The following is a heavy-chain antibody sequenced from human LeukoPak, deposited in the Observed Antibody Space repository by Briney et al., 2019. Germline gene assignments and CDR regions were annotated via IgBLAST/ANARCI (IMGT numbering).Heavy chain of an antibody. Sequence: GGSLRLSCAASGFTFSSYSMNWVRQAPGKGLEWVSSISSSSSYIYYADSVKGRFTISRDNAKNSLYLQMNSLRAEDTAVYYCARDGGSSSPIPEYYFDYWGQGTLVTVSS. D-gene: IGHD6-6*01. CDR2: ISSSSSYI. CDR1: GFTFSSYS. CDR3: ARDGGSSSPIPEYYFDY. J-gene: IGHJ4*02. V-gene: IGHV3-21*01.